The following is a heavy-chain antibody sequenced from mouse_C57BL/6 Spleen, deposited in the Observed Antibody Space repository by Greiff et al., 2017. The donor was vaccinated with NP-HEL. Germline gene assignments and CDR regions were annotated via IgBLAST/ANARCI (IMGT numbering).Heavy chain of an antibody. CDR3: ARTWDVDWYFDV. CDR1: GFTFSSYT. Sequence: EVQRVESGGGLVKPGGSLKLSCAASGFTFSSYTMSWVRQTPEKRLEWVATISGGGGNTYYPDSVKGRFTISRDNAKNTLYLQMSSLRSEDTALYYCARTWDVDWYFDVWGTGTTVTVSS. J-gene: IGHJ1*03. V-gene: IGHV5-9*01. D-gene: IGHD4-1*01. CDR2: ISGGGGNT.